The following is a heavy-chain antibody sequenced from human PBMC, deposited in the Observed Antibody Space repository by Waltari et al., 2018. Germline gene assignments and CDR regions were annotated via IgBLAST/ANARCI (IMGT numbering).Heavy chain of an antibody. CDR1: GGSITNNSHS. D-gene: IGHD3-16*01. J-gene: IGHJ3*01. CDR2: ISYSGAT. Sequence: QLNLQESGPGLVKPSETLLLTCSVSGGSITNNSHSWGWIRQPPGKGLEWTATISYSGATYYNPSLKSRVTISADTSKNQFALKLSSVTAADTAVYYCATYIGASIGTAAFDVWGQGTMVTVSS. V-gene: IGHV4-39*01. CDR3: ATYIGASIGTAAFDV.